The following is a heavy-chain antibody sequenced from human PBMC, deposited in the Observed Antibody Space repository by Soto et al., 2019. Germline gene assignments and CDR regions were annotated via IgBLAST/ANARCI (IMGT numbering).Heavy chain of an antibody. V-gene: IGHV3-21*01. J-gene: IGHJ6*02. Sequence: GGSLRLSCAVSGFTFNSYSMNWVSQAPGKGLEWVSSISSFSNYMYYTDSVKGRFTISRDNARNSLYLQMNSLRAEDTAVYYCAIAGGYSRTTPNPSAYDMDVWGQGTTVTVSS. CDR2: ISSFSNYM. D-gene: IGHD6-13*01. CDR1: GFTFNSYS. CDR3: AIAGGYSRTTPNPSAYDMDV.